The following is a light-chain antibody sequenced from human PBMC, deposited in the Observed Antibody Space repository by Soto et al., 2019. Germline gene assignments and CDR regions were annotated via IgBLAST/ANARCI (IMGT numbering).Light chain of an antibody. Sequence: QSALTQPASVSGSPGQSLTISCTGTSSDVGSYNLVSWYQQHPGKAPKLMIYEGSKRPSWVSNRFSGSKSGNTASLTISGLQAEDEADYYCCSYAGSSTFVVFGGGTKLTVL. J-gene: IGLJ2*01. V-gene: IGLV2-23*03. CDR3: CSYAGSSTFVV. CDR2: EGS. CDR1: SSDVGSYNL.